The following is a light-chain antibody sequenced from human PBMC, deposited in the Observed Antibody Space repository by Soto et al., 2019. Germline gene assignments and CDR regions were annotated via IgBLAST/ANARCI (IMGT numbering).Light chain of an antibody. Sequence: DIQVTQSPSTLSASVGDRVTITCGASQSIGTWLAWYQQKPGKAPKLLIFDASTLESGVPSRFSGSGSGTDSTLTISSLQPDDFATYYCQQYSDSSGAFGQGTRVEIK. V-gene: IGKV1-5*01. CDR3: QQYSDSSGA. CDR1: QSIGTW. CDR2: DAS. J-gene: IGKJ1*01.